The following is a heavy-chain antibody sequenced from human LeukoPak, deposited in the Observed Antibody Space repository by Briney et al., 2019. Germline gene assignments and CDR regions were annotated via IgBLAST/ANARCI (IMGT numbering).Heavy chain of an antibody. CDR2: ISYHGTNK. Sequence: GGSLRLSCTASGFSFSSYGMHWVRQAPGKGLEWVAAISYHGTNKYYADSVKGRFTIARDNSKNTVHLQIHSLRVEDTAVYYCAKDEVVPGYYYTDVWGRGTTVTISS. D-gene: IGHD2-2*01. CDR1: GFSFSSYG. V-gene: IGHV3-30*18. J-gene: IGHJ6*03. CDR3: AKDEVVPGYYYTDV.